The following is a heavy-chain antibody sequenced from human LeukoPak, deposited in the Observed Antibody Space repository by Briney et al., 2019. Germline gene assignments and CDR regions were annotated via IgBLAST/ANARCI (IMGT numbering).Heavy chain of an antibody. CDR3: ARDAFGVAAAQVDY. J-gene: IGHJ4*02. CDR2: IYSGGST. CDR1: GFTFSTYW. V-gene: IGHV3-66*01. D-gene: IGHD6-13*01. Sequence: PGGSLRLSCAASGFTFSTYWMHWVRQAPGKGLEWVSVIYSGGSTYYADSVKGRFTISRDNSKNTLYLQMNSLRAEDTAVYYCARDAFGVAAAQVDYWGQGTLVTVSS.